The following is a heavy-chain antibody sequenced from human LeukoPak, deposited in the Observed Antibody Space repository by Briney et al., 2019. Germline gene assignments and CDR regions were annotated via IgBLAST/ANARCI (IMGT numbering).Heavy chain of an antibody. D-gene: IGHD3-10*01. CDR3: AKGLLWFGESPVDY. J-gene: IGHJ4*02. CDR1: GFTFSNYS. CDR2: ISSSSNYI. V-gene: IGHV3-21*04. Sequence: GGSLRLSCAASGFTFSNYSMNWVRQAPGKGLEWVSSISSSSNYIYHADSVKGRFTISRDNAKSSLYLQMNSLRAEDTAVYYCAKGLLWFGESPVDYWGQGTLVTVSS.